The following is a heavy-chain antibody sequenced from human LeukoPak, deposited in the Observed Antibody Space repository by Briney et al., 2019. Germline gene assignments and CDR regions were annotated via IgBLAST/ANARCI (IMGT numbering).Heavy chain of an antibody. V-gene: IGHV1-69*05. CDR3: ARDADTAMVNGMDV. CDR1: GGTFSSYA. J-gene: IGHJ6*02. Sequence: SVKVSCTASGGTFSSYAISWVRQAPGQGLEWMGGIIPIFGTANYAQKFQGRVTMTRDTPTSTVYMELSSLRSEDTAVYYCARDADTAMVNGMDVWGQGTTVTVSS. CDR2: IIPIFGTA. D-gene: IGHD5-18*01.